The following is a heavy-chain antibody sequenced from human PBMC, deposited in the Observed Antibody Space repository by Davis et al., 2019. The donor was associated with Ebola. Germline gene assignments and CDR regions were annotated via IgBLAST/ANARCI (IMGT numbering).Heavy chain of an antibody. J-gene: IGHJ5*02. CDR3: ARPVGNGDYSWFDP. Sequence: MPSETLSLTCTVSGGSISSSSYYWGWIRQPPGKGLEWIGSIYYSRSTYYNPSLKSRVTISVDTSKNQFSLKLSSVTAADTAVYYCARPVGNGDYSWFDPWGQGTLVTVSS. CDR1: GGSISSSSYY. CDR2: IYYSRST. V-gene: IGHV4-39*01. D-gene: IGHD4-17*01.